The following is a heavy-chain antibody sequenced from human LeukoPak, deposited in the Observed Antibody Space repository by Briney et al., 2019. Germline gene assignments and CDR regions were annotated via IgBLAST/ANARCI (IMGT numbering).Heavy chain of an antibody. CDR1: GFTFSSYG. CDR2: IWYDGSNE. V-gene: IGHV3-33*01. J-gene: IGHJ4*02. D-gene: IGHD3-10*01. CDR3: ARDFHGSGSSIDY. Sequence: PGGSLRLSCAASGFTFSSYGMHWVRQAPGKGLEWVAVIWYDGSNEYYADSVKGRFTISRDNSKNTLYLQMNSLRVEDAAVYYCARDFHGSGSSIDYWGQGTLVTVSS.